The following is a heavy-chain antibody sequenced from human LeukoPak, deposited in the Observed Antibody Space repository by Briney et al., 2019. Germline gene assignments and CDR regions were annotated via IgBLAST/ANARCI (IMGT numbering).Heavy chain of an antibody. CDR2: ISSSSSYI. J-gene: IGHJ4*02. D-gene: IGHD3-22*01. CDR3: ARDPRMYYYDSSVFDY. CDR1: GFTFSSYS. Sequence: GRSLRLSCAASGFTFSSYSMNWVRQAPGKGLEWVSSISSSSSYIYYADSVKGRFTISRDNAKNSLYLQMNSLRAEDTAVYYCARDPRMYYYDSSVFDYWGQGTLVTVSS. V-gene: IGHV3-21*01.